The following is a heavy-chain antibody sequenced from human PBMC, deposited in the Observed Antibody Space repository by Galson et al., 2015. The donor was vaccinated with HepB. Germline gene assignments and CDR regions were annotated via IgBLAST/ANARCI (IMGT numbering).Heavy chain of an antibody. CDR2: IYPGDSDT. CDR3: ARVFYQYGSGTYHNSRNPFDL. V-gene: IGHV5-51*03. J-gene: IGHJ4*02. D-gene: IGHD3-10*01. Sequence: QSGAEVKKSGESLKISCQASGFPFTRNWIGWVRQMPGKGLDWMGIIYPGDSDTRYSPSFQGQVTISADKSINTAYLHWRSLNASDTAMYYCARVFYQYGSGTYHNSRNPFDLWGQGTQVTVSS. CDR1: GFPFTRNW.